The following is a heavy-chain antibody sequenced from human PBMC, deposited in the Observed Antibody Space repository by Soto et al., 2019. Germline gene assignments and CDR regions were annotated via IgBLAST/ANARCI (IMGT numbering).Heavy chain of an antibody. J-gene: IGHJ4*02. CDR1: GFTFNGHA. V-gene: IGHV3-64*04. CDR3: ARDNIVGSYFFDL. CDR2: ISSYGGNT. Sequence: PGGSLRLSCSASGFTFNGHAMHWVRQAPGKGLEVVSAISSYGGNTYYADSVKGRFTISRDNSKNTVYLQMDSLRVEDTAVYYCARDNIVGSYFFDLWGQGVLVTVSS. D-gene: IGHD1-26*01.